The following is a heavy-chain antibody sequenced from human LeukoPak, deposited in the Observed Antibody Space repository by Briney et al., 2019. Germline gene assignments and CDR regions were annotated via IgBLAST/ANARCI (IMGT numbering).Heavy chain of an antibody. CDR3: GKKDYDFLPVLPYYFDY. J-gene: IGHJ4*02. V-gene: IGHV4-59*01. D-gene: IGHD3-9*01. Sequence: PSETLSLTCTVSGGSINNYYWSWIRQPPGKGLEWIGYIYYRGSTDYNPSLKSRVTISVDTSKNQFSLKLSSVTAADTAVYYCGKKDYDFLPVLPYYFDYGGQGTLVTVSS. CDR1: GGSINNYY. CDR2: IYYRGST.